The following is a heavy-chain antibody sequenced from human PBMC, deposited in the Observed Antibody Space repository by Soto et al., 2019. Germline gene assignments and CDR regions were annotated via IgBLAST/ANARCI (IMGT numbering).Heavy chain of an antibody. V-gene: IGHV3-23*01. Sequence: GGSLRLSCAASGFTFSSYAMSWVRQAPGKGLEWVSAISGSGGSTYYADSVKGRFTISRDNSKNTLYLQMNSLRAEDTAVYYCAKSRVSLRYFDWFPVSFDYWGQGTLVTVSS. CDR1: GFTFSSYA. D-gene: IGHD3-9*01. CDR2: ISGSGGST. CDR3: AKSRVSLRYFDWFPVSFDY. J-gene: IGHJ4*02.